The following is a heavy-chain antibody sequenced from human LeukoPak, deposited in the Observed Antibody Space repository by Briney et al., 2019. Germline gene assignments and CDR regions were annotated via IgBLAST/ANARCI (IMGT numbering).Heavy chain of an antibody. Sequence: GGSLRLSCAVSGFSFSDFYMSWVRQAPGKGLEWVSYISSGGTTIYYADSVKGRFTISRYNDKNSLYLQMNSLRAEDTAVYYCARGARWLQFTFDIWGQGTMVSVSS. J-gene: IGHJ3*02. CDR3: ARGARWLQFTFDI. CDR2: ISSGGTTI. V-gene: IGHV3-11*01. D-gene: IGHD5-24*01. CDR1: GFSFSDFY.